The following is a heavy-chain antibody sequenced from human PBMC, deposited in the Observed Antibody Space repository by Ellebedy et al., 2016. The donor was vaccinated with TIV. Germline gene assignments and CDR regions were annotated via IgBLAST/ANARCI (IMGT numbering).Heavy chain of an antibody. Sequence: GESLKISXSASGFTFRNYGMLWVRQAPGKGLEWVAVVTYDGGANDGGTKYYADSVKGRFTISRDNFKSTLFLQMNSLRAEDTAVYYCARGLPGLRFYYYYGLDVWGQGTTVTVSS. CDR3: ARGLPGLRFYYYYGLDV. V-gene: IGHV3-33*05. J-gene: IGHJ6*02. D-gene: IGHD3-9*01. CDR2: VTYDGGANDGGTK. CDR1: GFTFRNYG.